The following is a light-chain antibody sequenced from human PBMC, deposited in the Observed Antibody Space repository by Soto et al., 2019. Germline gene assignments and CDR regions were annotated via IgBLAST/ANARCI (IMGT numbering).Light chain of an antibody. CDR3: HQYNYYRPT. V-gene: IGKV1-5*01. CDR2: DAS. J-gene: IGKJ1*01. Sequence: DIQMTQSPSTLSASVGDRVTITCRASQSISNWLAWYQQKPGKAPKVLIYDASSLEGGVPSRFSGSGSGTEFTLTISSLQPDDFATYYCHQYNYYRPTFGQGTKVDIK. CDR1: QSISNW.